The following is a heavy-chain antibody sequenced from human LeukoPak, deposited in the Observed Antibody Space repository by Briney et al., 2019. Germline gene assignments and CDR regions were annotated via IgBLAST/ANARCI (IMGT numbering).Heavy chain of an antibody. V-gene: IGHV4-61*01. D-gene: IGHD6-19*01. J-gene: IGHJ4*02. CDR3: ASVPYSSGWYCYFDY. Sequence: KPSETLSLTCTVSGGSVSSHSYYWRWLRQPPGKGLEWIGYIYYSGSTSYNPSLKSRATISVDTSKNQFSLKLSSVTAADTAVYYCASVPYSSGWYCYFDYWGQGTLVTVSS. CDR2: IYYSGST. CDR1: GGSVSSHSYY.